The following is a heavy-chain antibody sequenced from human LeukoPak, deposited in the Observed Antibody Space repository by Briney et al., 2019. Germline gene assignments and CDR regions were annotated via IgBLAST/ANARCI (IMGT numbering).Heavy chain of an antibody. J-gene: IGHJ4*02. D-gene: IGHD2-15*01. V-gene: IGHV3-15*01. CDR2: IKTKADGATT. CDR1: GFTFSDAW. CDR3: TADMPASSWAADY. Sequence: PGGALRLSCAASGFTFSDAWMSWVRQAPGMGLEWVGRIKTKADGATTDYAAPVKGRFTISRDDSKTTLYLQINSLKTEDTAVYYCTADMPASSWAADYWGQGTLVTVSS.